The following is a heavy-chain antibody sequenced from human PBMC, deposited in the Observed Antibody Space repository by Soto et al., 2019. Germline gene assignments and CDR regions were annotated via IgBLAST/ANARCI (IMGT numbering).Heavy chain of an antibody. Sequence: GGSLRLSCAASGFTFSSYAMSWVRQAPGKGLEWVSAISGSGGSTYYADSVKGRFTISRDNSKNTLYLQMNSLRAEDTAVYYCAKVGIAMGYYYYGMDVWGQGTTVTVSS. CDR3: AKVGIAMGYYYYGMDV. CDR1: GFTFSSYA. V-gene: IGHV3-23*01. D-gene: IGHD6-19*01. J-gene: IGHJ6*02. CDR2: ISGSGGST.